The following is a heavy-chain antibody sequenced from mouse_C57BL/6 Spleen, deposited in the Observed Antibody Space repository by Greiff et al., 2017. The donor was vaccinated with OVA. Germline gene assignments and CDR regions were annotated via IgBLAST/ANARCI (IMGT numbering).Heavy chain of an antibody. Sequence: VQLQQPGAELVMPGASVKLSCKASGYTFTSYWMHWVKQRPGQGLEWIGEIDPSDSYTNYNQKFKGKSTLTVDKSSSTAYMQLSSLTSEYSAVYYCARLISRAYYFDYWGQGTTLTVSS. CDR2: IDPSDSYT. J-gene: IGHJ2*01. CDR3: ARLISRAYYFDY. V-gene: IGHV1-69*01. D-gene: IGHD2-4*01. CDR1: GYTFTSYW.